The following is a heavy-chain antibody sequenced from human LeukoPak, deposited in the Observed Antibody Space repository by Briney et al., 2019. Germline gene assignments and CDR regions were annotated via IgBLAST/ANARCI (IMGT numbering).Heavy chain of an antibody. CDR1: GGPVSSGTSY. CDR3: ARGYSSSWYNY. Sequence: PSETLSLTCTVSGGPVSSGTSYWSWIRQPPGKGLEWIGNTYYSGSTHYNPSLKSRVTISLDTSKNQFSLKLSSVTAADTAVYYCARGYSSSWYNYWGQGTLVTVSS. D-gene: IGHD6-13*01. J-gene: IGHJ4*02. CDR2: TYYSGST. V-gene: IGHV4-61*01.